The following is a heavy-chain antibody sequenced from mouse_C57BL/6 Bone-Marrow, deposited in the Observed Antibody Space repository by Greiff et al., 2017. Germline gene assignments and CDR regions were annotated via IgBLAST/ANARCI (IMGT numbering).Heavy chain of an antibody. J-gene: IGHJ1*01. CDR2: INPGSGGT. CDR1: GYAFTNYL. V-gene: IGHV1-54*01. D-gene: IGHD1-1*01. Sequence: QVQLQQSGAELVRPGTSVKVSCKASGYAFTNYLIEWVKQRPGQGLEWIGVINPGSGGTNYNEKFKGKATLTADKSSSTAYMQLSSLTSEDSAVYFCATYYYGSSGYFDVWGRDHGHRLL. CDR3: ATYYYGSSGYFDV.